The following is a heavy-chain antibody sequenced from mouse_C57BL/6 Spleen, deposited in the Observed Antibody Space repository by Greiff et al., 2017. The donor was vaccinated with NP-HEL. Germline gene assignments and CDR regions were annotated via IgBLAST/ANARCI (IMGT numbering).Heavy chain of an antibody. V-gene: IGHV1-55*01. CDR1: GYTFTSYW. J-gene: IGHJ2*01. CDR2: IYPGSGST. D-gene: IGHD1-1*01. CDR3: ARVTTVVATNYFGY. Sequence: QVQLQQPGAELVKPGASVKMSCKASGYTFTSYWITWVKQRPGQGLEWIGDIYPGSGSTNYNEKFKSKATLTVDTSSSTAYMQLSSLTSEDSAVYYCARVTTVVATNYFGYWGQGTTLTVSS.